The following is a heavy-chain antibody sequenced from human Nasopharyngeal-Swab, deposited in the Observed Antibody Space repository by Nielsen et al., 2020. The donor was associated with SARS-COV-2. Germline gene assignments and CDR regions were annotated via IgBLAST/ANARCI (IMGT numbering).Heavy chain of an antibody. J-gene: IGHJ3*02. CDR2: IKQDGSEK. D-gene: IGHD1-26*01. V-gene: IGHV3-7*03. Sequence: GESLKISCAASGFTFSSYWMSWVRQAPGKGLEWVANIKQDGSEKYYVDSVKGRFTISRDNAKNSLYLQMNSLRAEDTALYYCAKDPFQTSGSWKGGAFDIWGQGTMVTVSS. CDR1: GFTFSSYW. CDR3: AKDPFQTSGSWKGGAFDI.